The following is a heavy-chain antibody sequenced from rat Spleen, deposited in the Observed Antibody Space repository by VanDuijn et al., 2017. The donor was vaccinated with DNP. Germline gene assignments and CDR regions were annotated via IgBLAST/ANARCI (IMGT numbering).Heavy chain of an antibody. J-gene: IGHJ4*01. V-gene: IGHV5-58*01. Sequence: EVQLVETGGGSVQPGRSLKLSCVASGFTFNTYWMFWVRQAPGKGLVWVASINPDGASTSYLDSVKGRFTISRDDAENTVYLQMNSLRSEDTATYYCTKDLHWYAMDAWGQGTSVTVSA. D-gene: IGHD1-1*01. CDR2: INPDGAST. CDR1: GFTFNTYW. CDR3: TKDLHWYAMDA.